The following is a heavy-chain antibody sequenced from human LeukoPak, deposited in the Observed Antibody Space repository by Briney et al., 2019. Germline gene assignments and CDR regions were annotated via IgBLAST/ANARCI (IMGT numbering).Heavy chain of an antibody. CDR1: GYTFTSYG. CDR2: ISAYNGNT. Sequence: GASVKVSCKASGYTFTSYGISWVRQAPGQGLEWMGWISAYNGNTNYAQKLQGRVTMTTDTSTSTAYMELRSLRSDDTAVYYCARGDPVVPAAIWFDPWGQGTLVTVSS. D-gene: IGHD2-2*01. J-gene: IGHJ5*02. CDR3: ARGDPVVPAAIWFDP. V-gene: IGHV1-18*01.